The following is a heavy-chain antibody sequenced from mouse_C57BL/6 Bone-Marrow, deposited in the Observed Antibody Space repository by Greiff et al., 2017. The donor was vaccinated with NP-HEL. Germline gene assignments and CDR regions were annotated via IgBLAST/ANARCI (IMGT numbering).Heavy chain of an antibody. J-gene: IGHJ2*01. CDR2: IYPKDGST. V-gene: IGHV1-85*01. D-gene: IGHD2-1*01. CDR3: AREVTGYFDY. Sequence: QVHVKQSGPELVKPGASVKLSCKASGYTFTSYDINWVKQRPEQGLEWIGWIYPKDGSTKYKEKFKGKATLTVDTSSSTAYMELHSLTSEDAAVYCCAREVTGYFDYWGQGTTLTVSS. CDR1: GYTFTSYD.